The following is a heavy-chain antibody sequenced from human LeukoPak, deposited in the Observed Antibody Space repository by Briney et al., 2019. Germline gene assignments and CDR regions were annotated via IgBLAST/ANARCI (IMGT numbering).Heavy chain of an antibody. J-gene: IGHJ4*02. Sequence: GASVKVSRKASGYIFSNYGISWVRQAPGQGLEWMGWISGYNGNTYYVQKFQGRVTITTETSTSTANMELRSLRSDDTAVYYCARVGPHRKMATTRYYFDYWGQGTLVTVSS. CDR3: ARVGPHRKMATTRYYFDY. V-gene: IGHV1-18*01. D-gene: IGHD5-24*01. CDR1: GYIFSNYG. CDR2: ISGYNGNT.